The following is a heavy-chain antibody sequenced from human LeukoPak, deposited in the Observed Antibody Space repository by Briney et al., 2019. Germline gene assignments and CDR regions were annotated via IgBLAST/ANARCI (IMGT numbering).Heavy chain of an antibody. CDR1: GGTFSSYA. D-gene: IGHD3-22*01. CDR3: ARGNYYDSSGYFD. J-gene: IGHJ4*02. CDR2: IIPMFGTT. Sequence: SVEVSCKASGGTFSSYAVSWVRQAPGQGLEWMGRIIPMFGTTNYAQSFQSRLTITMDKSTTTAYMELSSLRFEDTAMYYCARGNYYDSSGYFDWGQGTLVTVSS. V-gene: IGHV1-69*05.